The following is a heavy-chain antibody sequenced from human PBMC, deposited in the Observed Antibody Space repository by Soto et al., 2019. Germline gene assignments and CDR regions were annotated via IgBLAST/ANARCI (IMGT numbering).Heavy chain of an antibody. CDR3: SEEKDKYAISNT. J-gene: IGHJ5*02. CDR1: GFTFSKSS. Sequence: SVKVSCKTSGFTFSKSSVQWMRQARGQRLEWIGWVVVGSDNTRYAQNFQDRVTITRDMSTSTSYMELSSLTSEDTAVYFCSEEKDKYAISNTWGQETPFTVSS. D-gene: IGHD2-2*01. V-gene: IGHV1-58*01. CDR2: VVVGSDNT.